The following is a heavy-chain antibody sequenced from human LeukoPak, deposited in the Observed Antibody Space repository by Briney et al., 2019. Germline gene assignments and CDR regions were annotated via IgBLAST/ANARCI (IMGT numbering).Heavy chain of an antibody. J-gene: IGHJ4*02. CDR2: IYYSGST. V-gene: IGHV4-59*01. D-gene: IGHD3-10*01. CDR1: GGSISSYY. Sequence: SETLSLTCTVSGGSISSYYWSWIRQPPGKGLEWIGYIYYSGSTSFNPSLKSRVIISADMSKNQFSLKLSSVTAADTAVYYCARHRGQADLDFWGQGTLVTVSS. CDR3: ARHRGQADLDF.